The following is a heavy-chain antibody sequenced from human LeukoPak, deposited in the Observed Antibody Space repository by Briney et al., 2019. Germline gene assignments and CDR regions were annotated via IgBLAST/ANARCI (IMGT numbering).Heavy chain of an antibody. Sequence: PGGSLRLSCADSGLTFSTYAMSWVRQAPGKGLEWVSGISGSGASTYYADSVKGRFTISRDNSKNTLYLQMNSLRAEDTAVYYCARDYYGSGSYYDYWGQGTLVTVSS. V-gene: IGHV3-23*01. J-gene: IGHJ4*02. CDR2: ISGSGAST. D-gene: IGHD3-10*01. CDR1: GLTFSTYA. CDR3: ARDYYGSGSYYDY.